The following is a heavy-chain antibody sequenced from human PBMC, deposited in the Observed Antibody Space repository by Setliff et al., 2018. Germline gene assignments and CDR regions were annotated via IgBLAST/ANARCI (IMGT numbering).Heavy chain of an antibody. D-gene: IGHD3-10*01. Sequence: LSLTCAVYGASFSGTYCSWIRQSPGKGLEWIGEINHTGSPNWIGEINHSGSPTSNPSLKSRVTVSVDTSKNQFSLKLTCVTAADTAVYYCRVWVVIIEVVSWAQGTLVTV. J-gene: IGHJ4*02. V-gene: IGHV4-34*01. CDR3: RVWVVIIEVVS. CDR1: GASFSGTY. CDR2: INHSGSP.